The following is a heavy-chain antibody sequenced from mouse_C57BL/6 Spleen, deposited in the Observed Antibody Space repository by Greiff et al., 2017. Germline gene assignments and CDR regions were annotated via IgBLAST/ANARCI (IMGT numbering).Heavy chain of an antibody. CDR2: IYPRSGNT. D-gene: IGHD2-4*01. Sequence: VQLQQSGAELARPGASVKLSCKASGYTFTSYGISWVKQRTGQGLEWIGEIYPRSGNTYYNEKFKGKATLTADKSSSTAYMELRSLTSEDSAVYFCARDGDDYYYFDYWGQGTTLTVSS. CDR3: ARDGDDYYYFDY. V-gene: IGHV1-81*01. J-gene: IGHJ2*01. CDR1: GYTFTSYG.